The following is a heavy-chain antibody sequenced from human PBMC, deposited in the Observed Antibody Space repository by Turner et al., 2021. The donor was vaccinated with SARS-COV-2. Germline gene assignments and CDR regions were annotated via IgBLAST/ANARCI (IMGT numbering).Heavy chain of an antibody. Sequence: QVQLQQWGAGLLKPSVTLSLPCAVYGGSFSGYYWIWIRQPPGKGLEWIGEINHSESTNYNPYLKSRVTISVDTSKNQSSLKLSSVTAADTAVYYCARSCWSLWYFDYWGQGTLVTVSS. CDR1: GGSFSGYY. J-gene: IGHJ4*02. CDR3: ARSCWSLWYFDY. V-gene: IGHV4-34*01. D-gene: IGHD6-19*01. CDR2: INHSEST.